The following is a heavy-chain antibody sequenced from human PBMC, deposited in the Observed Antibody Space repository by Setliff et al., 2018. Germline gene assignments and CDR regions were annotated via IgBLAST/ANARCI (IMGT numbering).Heavy chain of an antibody. Sequence: ASVKVSCKASGHSFSDYGISWVRQAPGQGLEWMGWISAYNGNTKYAQKLQGRVTMATDISTSTAYMELRSLRSDDTAVYYCARGGYSYGYDHGFDIWGQGTMVTVSS. CDR1: GHSFSDYG. CDR3: ARGGYSYGYDHGFDI. D-gene: IGHD5-18*01. J-gene: IGHJ3*02. V-gene: IGHV1-18*01. CDR2: ISAYNGNT.